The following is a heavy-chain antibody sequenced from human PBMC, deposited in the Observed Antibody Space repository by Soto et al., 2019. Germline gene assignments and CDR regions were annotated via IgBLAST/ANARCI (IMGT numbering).Heavy chain of an antibody. D-gene: IGHD1-7*01. CDR2: IYHSGST. Sequence: PSETLSLTCAVSGGSISSSNWWSWVRPPPGKGLEWIGEIYHSGSTNYNPSLKSRVTISVDKSKNQFSLKLSSVTAADTAVYYCARVKTGTNFRFDPWGQGTLVTVSS. CDR1: GGSISSSNW. J-gene: IGHJ5*02. CDR3: ARVKTGTNFRFDP. V-gene: IGHV4-4*02.